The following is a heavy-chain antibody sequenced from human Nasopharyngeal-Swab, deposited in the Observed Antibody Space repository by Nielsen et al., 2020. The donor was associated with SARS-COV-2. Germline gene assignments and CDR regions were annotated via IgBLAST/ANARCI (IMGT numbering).Heavy chain of an antibody. CDR1: GFTFSGSA. J-gene: IGHJ6*03. Sequence: GGSLRLSCAAAGFTFSGSAMHWVRQASGNGLEWVGRIRSKANSYATAYAASVKGRFTISRDDSKNTAYLQMNSLKTEDPAVYYCTRPLGATVVTALTGYYYYMDVWGKGTTVTVSS. CDR3: TRPLGATVVTALTGYYYYMDV. CDR2: IRSKANSYAT. V-gene: IGHV3-73*01. D-gene: IGHD4-23*01.